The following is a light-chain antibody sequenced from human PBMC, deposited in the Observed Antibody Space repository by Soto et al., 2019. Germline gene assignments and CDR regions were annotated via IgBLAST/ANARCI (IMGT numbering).Light chain of an antibody. CDR1: HSVSSS. Sequence: EVVMTQSPATLSVSPGERATLSCRASHSVSSSLAWYQQKPGQAPRLLISGASTRAAGIPARFSGSGSGTEFTLTIRSLKSEHFAVYDCKQSNTWAWTCGQGTSVDIK. V-gene: IGKV3-15*01. CDR3: KQSNTWAWT. J-gene: IGKJ1*01. CDR2: GAS.